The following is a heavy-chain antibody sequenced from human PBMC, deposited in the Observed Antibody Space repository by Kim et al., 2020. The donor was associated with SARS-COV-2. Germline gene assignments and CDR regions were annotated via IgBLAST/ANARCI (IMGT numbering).Heavy chain of an antibody. CDR3: AKERTGQLVWFSYYYGMDV. CDR1: GFTFSSYG. Sequence: GGSLRLSCAASGFTFSSYGMHWVRQAPGKGLEWVAVIWYDGSNKYYADSVKGRFTISRDNSKNTLYLQMNSLRAEDTAVYYCAKERTGQLVWFSYYYGMDVWGQGTTVTVSS. V-gene: IGHV3-33*06. J-gene: IGHJ6*02. CDR2: IWYDGSNK. D-gene: IGHD2-2*01.